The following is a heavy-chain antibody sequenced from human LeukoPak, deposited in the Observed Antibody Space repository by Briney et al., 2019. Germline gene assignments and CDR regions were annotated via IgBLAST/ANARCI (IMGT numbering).Heavy chain of an antibody. V-gene: IGHV3-53*01. CDR3: ARARSWPEHAFDI. CDR2: IWGGGDT. D-gene: IGHD5-24*01. Sequence: GALRLSCVASGFPVSRYYMSWVRPAPGKGLEWVSIIWGGGDTNYLDSVKGRFTISRDTSKNTLSLQMNGLRVEDTAVYYCARARSWPEHAFDIWGQGTMVTVSS. J-gene: IGHJ3*02. CDR1: GFPVSRYY.